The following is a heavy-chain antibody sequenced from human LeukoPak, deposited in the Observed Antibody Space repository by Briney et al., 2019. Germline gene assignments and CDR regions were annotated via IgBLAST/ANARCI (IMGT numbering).Heavy chain of an antibody. CDR1: GGSISSSNW. V-gene: IGHV4-4*02. D-gene: IGHD3-22*01. CDR3: APIVDGAFDI. J-gene: IGHJ3*02. Sequence: SETLSLTCAVSGGSISSSNWWSWVRQPPGKGLEWIGSIYYSGSTYYNPSLKSRVTISVDTSKNQFSLKLSSVTAADTAVYYCAPIVDGAFDIWGQGTMVTVSS. CDR2: IYYSGST.